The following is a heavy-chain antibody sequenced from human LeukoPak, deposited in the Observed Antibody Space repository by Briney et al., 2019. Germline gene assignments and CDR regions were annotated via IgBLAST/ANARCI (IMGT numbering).Heavy chain of an antibody. CDR3: ARDPPGYYDSSGYYDY. Sequence: ASVKVSCYASGGTFSSYAISWVRQAPGQGLEWMGRISAYNGNTNYAQKLQGRVTMTTDTSTSTAYMELRSLRSDDTAVYYCARDPPGYYDSSGYYDYWGQGTLVTVSS. CDR2: ISAYNGNT. D-gene: IGHD3-22*01. J-gene: IGHJ4*02. CDR1: GGTFSSYA. V-gene: IGHV1-18*01.